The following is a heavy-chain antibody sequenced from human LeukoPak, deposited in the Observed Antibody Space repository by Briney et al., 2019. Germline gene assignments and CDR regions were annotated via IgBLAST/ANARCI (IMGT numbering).Heavy chain of an antibody. CDR3: AKAGALIPYAYYYYYMDV. CDR2: IWYDGSNK. D-gene: IGHD2-2*02. V-gene: IGHV3-33*06. CDR1: GFTFSSYG. J-gene: IGHJ6*03. Sequence: GGSLRLSCAASGFTFSSYGMHWVRQAPGKGLEWVAVIWYDGSNKYYADSVKGRFTISRDNSKNTLYLQMNSLRAEDTAVYYCAKAGALIPYAYYYYYMDVWGKGTTVTVSS.